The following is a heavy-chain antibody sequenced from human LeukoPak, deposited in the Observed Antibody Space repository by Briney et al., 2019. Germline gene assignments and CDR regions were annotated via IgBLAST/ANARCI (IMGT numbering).Heavy chain of an antibody. D-gene: IGHD3-16*01. Sequence: GASVKVSCKASGYAFTSYGISWVRQAPGQGLEWMGGIIPIFGTANYAQKFQGRVTITTDESTSTAYMELSSLRSEDTAVYYCARGRGTNRFDIWGQGTMVTVSS. CDR2: IIPIFGTA. CDR3: ARGRGTNRFDI. V-gene: IGHV1-69*05. J-gene: IGHJ3*02. CDR1: GYAFTSYG.